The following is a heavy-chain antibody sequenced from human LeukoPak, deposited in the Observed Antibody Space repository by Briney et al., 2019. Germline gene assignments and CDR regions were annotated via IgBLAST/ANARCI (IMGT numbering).Heavy chain of an antibody. Sequence: SETLSLTCAVSGGPFSGYFWSWIRQPPGKGLEWIGEIHNSGTTNYNPSLNSRVTISEDTSKNQFYLNLSSVTAADTAVYYCARRYYYNLGSFPFDFWGQGTLVTVSS. J-gene: IGHJ4*02. D-gene: IGHD3-10*01. V-gene: IGHV4-34*01. CDR3: ARRYYYNLGSFPFDF. CDR2: IHNSGTT. CDR1: GGPFSGYF.